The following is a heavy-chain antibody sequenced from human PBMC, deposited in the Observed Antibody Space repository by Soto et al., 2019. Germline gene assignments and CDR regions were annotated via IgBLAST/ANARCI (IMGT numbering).Heavy chain of an antibody. CDR2: ISYDGSNK. CDR3: AKSQGINYYYYGMDV. Sequence: GGSLRLSCAASGFTFSSYGMHWVRQAPGKGLEWVAVISYDGSNKYYADSVKGRFTISRDNSKNTLYLQMNSLRAEDTAVYYCAKSQGINYYYYGMDVWGQGTTVTVSS. J-gene: IGHJ6*02. D-gene: IGHD2-21*01. CDR1: GFTFSSYG. V-gene: IGHV3-30*18.